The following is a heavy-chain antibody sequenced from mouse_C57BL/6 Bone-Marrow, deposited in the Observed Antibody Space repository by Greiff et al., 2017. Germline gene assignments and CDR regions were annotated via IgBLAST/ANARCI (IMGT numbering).Heavy chain of an antibody. V-gene: IGHV1-63*01. Sequence: QVHVKQSGAELVRPGTSVKMSCKASGYTFTNYWIGWAKQRPGHGLEWIGDIYPGGGYTNYNEKFKGKATLTADKSSSTSEDSAIYYCARLDSSGRFAYWGQGTLVTVSA. J-gene: IGHJ3*01. CDR2: IYPGGGYT. CDR3: ARLDSSGRFAY. CDR1: GYTFTNYW. D-gene: IGHD3-2*02.